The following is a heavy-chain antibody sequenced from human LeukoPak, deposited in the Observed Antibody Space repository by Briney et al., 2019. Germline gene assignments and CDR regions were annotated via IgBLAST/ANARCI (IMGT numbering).Heavy chain of an antibody. CDR3: ARDLSYYDSSGYYYGYFDY. D-gene: IGHD3-22*01. Sequence: GGSLRLSCAASGFTFSKYAMSWVRQAPGKGLEWVSSITPSSNYIYYADSVKGRFTISRDNAKNSLYLQMNSLRAEDTAVYYCARDLSYYDSSGYYYGYFDYWGQGTLVTVSS. J-gene: IGHJ4*02. CDR2: ITPSSNYI. V-gene: IGHV3-21*01. CDR1: GFTFSKYA.